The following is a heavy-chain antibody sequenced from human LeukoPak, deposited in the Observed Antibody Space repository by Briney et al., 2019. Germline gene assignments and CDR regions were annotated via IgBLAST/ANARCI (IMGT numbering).Heavy chain of an antibody. J-gene: IGHJ4*02. CDR3: ARQSRGTTARLFDY. CDR1: GDSISSYY. V-gene: IGHV4-59*08. Sequence: SETLSLTCTVSGDSISSYYWSWIRQPPGKGLEWIGYISYSGSTNYNPSLESRVTISGDTSKNQFSLKLSSVTAADTAFYYCARQSRGTTARLFDYWGQGTLVTVSS. CDR2: ISYSGST. D-gene: IGHD1-1*01.